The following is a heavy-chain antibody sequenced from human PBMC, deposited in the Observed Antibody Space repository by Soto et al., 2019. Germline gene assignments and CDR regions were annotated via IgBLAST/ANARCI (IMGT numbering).Heavy chain of an antibody. V-gene: IGHV3-23*01. CDR1: GSSISSYY. D-gene: IGHD3-10*01. CDR3: AHGSGVLFDP. CDR2: ISGSGGST. J-gene: IGHJ5*02. Sequence: ETLSLTCTVSGSSISSYYWSWIRQPPGKGLEWVSAISGSGGSTYYADSVKGRFTISRDNSKNTLYLQMNSLRAEDTAVYYCAHGSGVLFDPWGQGTLVTVSS.